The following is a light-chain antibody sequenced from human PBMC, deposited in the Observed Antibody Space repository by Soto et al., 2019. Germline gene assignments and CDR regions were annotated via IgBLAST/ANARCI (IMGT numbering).Light chain of an antibody. V-gene: IGKV3-15*01. CDR3: QQYNNWPPKIT. CDR1: QSVSSN. CDR2: GTS. J-gene: IGKJ3*01. Sequence: IVMTQSPAALSVSPGEGATLSCRASQSVSSNLAWYQQKPGQAPRLLIYGTSTRATGIPARFSGSGSGTEFTLTISSLQSEDFAIYYCQQYNNWPPKITFGPGTKVDMK.